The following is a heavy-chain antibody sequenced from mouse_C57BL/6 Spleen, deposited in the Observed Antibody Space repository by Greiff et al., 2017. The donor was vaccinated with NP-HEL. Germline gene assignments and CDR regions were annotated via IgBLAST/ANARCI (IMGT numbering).Heavy chain of an antibody. CDR2: IDPETGGT. D-gene: IGHD2-5*01. CDR1: GYTFTDYE. Sequence: VQLQQSGAELVRPGASVTLSCKASGYTFTDYEMHWVKQTPVHGLEWIGAIDPETGGTAYNQKFKGKAILTADESSSTAYMELRSLTSEDSAVYYCTAYYSNYFDYWGQGTTLTVSS. V-gene: IGHV1-15*01. J-gene: IGHJ2*01. CDR3: TAYYSNYFDY.